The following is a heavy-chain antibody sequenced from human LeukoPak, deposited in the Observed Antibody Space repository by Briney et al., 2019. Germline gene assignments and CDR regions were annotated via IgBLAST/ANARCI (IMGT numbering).Heavy chain of an antibody. CDR1: GYTFTGYY. V-gene: IGHV1-2*02. CDR3: ARDSYYSSTSCYRESYYGMDV. CDR2: INPNSGGT. J-gene: IGHJ6*02. Sequence: GSVKVSCKASGYTFTGYYMHWVRQTPGQGLEWMGWINPNSGGTNYAQKFQGRVTMTRDTSISTAYMELSRLRSDDTAVYYCARDSYYSSTSCYRESYYGMDVWGQGTTVTVSS. D-gene: IGHD2-2*01.